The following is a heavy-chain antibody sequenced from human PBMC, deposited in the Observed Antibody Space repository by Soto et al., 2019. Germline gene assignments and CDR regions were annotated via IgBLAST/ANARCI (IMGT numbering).Heavy chain of an antibody. V-gene: IGHV4-59*01. D-gene: IGHD2-2*01. CDR3: ARVSYCSSTSCQLHFDY. CDR2: IYYSGST. J-gene: IGHJ4*02. CDR1: GGSISSYY. Sequence: QVQLQESGPGLVKPSETLSLTCTVSGGSISSYYWSWIRQPPGKGLEWIGYIYYSGSTNYNPSLKGRVTISVDTSKNQFSLKLSSVTAADTAVYYCARVSYCSSTSCQLHFDYWGQGTLVTVSS.